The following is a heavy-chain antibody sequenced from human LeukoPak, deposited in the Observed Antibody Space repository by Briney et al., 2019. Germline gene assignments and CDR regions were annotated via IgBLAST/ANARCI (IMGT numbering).Heavy chain of an antibody. V-gene: IGHV4-38-2*02. CDR2: INHSGST. CDR3: ARRDGFDDWFDP. D-gene: IGHD3-10*01. J-gene: IGHJ5*02. Sequence: SETLSLTCTVSDYSITSGYYWGWIRQPPGKGLEWIGEINHSGSTNYNPSLKSRVTISVDTSKNQFSLKLSSVTAADTAVYYCARRDGFDDWFDPWGQGTLVTVSS. CDR1: DYSITSGYY.